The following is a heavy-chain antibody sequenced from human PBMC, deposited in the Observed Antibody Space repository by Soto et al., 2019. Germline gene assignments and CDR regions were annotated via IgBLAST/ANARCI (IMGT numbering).Heavy chain of an antibody. CDR2: IFPRDFDV. CDR1: GYTFTNYW. J-gene: IGHJ5*02. Sequence: GASLKISCQTSGYTFTNYWIGWVRQMPGGGLEWLGLIFPRDFDVRYSPSFEGQVTISADRSTATALLQWRSLEASDSALYFCARLVSLLQPIDAWGPGTPVTVYS. D-gene: IGHD4-4*01. CDR3: ARLVSLLQPIDA. V-gene: IGHV5-51*01.